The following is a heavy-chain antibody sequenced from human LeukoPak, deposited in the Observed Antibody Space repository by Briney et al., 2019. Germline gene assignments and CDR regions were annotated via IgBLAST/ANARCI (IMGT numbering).Heavy chain of an antibody. CDR3: ARGDRGVIIPADDTYYYYYGMDV. CDR1: GFTFSSYG. Sequence: PGGSLRLSCAASGFTFSSYGMSWARQAPGKGLEWVANIKQDGSEKYYVDSVKGRFTISRDNAKNSLYLQMNSLRAEDTAVYYCARGDRGVIIPADDTYYYYYGMDVWGKGTTVTVSS. CDR2: IKQDGSEK. J-gene: IGHJ6*04. D-gene: IGHD3-10*01. V-gene: IGHV3-7*03.